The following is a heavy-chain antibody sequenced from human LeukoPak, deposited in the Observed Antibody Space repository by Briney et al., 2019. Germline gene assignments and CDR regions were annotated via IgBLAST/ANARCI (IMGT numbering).Heavy chain of an antibody. V-gene: IGHV3-48*03. CDR3: AREAPYSSGLSGAFDI. CDR1: GFTFSSYE. Sequence: PGGSLRLSCAASGFTFSSYEMNWVRQAPGKGLEWVSYISSSGSTIYYADSVKGRFTISRDNAKNSLYLQMNSLRAEDTAVYYCAREAPYSSGLSGAFDIWGQGTMVTASS. D-gene: IGHD6-19*01. CDR2: ISSSGSTI. J-gene: IGHJ3*02.